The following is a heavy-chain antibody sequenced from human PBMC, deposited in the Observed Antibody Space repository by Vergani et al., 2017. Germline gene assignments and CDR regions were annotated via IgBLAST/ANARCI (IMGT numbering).Heavy chain of an antibody. CDR2: INPSGGST. J-gene: IGHJ4*02. D-gene: IGHD3-22*01. CDR3: ARSSGYYSYYFDF. CDR1: GYTFTNYY. Sequence: QVLLVQSGAEVKKPGASVRVSCKTSGYTFTNYYIHWVRQAPGQGLEWMGIINPSGGSTTYAQQFQGRLTMTRDTSTSTAYMELSSLRSEDTAVYYCARSSGYYSYYFDFWGQGTLVTVSS. V-gene: IGHV1-46*01.